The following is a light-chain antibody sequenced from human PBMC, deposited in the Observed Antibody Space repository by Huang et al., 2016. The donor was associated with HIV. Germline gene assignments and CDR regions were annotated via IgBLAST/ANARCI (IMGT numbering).Light chain of an antibody. Sequence: DIQMTQSPPSLSTSGGGRVTITCRASQSIITYLNWYQQRPGKAPKLLVFATSSLQGGVPSRFSGAGSGTDFTLTISTLQPEDFATYYCQQTYNTPWTFGPGTKVEI. J-gene: IGKJ1*01. V-gene: IGKV1-39*01. CDR1: QSIITY. CDR2: ATS. CDR3: QQTYNTPWT.